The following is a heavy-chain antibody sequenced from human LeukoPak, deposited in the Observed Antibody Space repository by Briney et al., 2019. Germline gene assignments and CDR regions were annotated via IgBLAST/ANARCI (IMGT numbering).Heavy chain of an antibody. D-gene: IGHD6-19*01. CDR1: GDRFISYW. J-gene: IGHJ4*02. V-gene: IGHV5-51*01. CDR3: ARHPSYFSGWPLDS. Sequence: GESLKISCKGSGDRFISYWIGWVRQMPGKGLEWMGIIYLGDSDTRYSPSFQGQVTISADKSISTAYLQWSSLKVSDTATYYCARHPSYFSGWPLDSWGQGTLVTASS. CDR2: IYLGDSDT.